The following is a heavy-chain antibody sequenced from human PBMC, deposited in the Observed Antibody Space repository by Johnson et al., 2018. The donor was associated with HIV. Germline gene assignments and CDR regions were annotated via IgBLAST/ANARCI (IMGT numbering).Heavy chain of an antibody. CDR3: ARDGLAANAFDT. J-gene: IGHJ3*02. CDR1: GFTFSSYG. Sequence: QVQLVESGGGVVQPGRSLRLSCAASGFTFSSYGMHWVRQAAGKGLEWVAVIWYDGSNKYYADSVKGRFTIARDNSKNTRYLQMNSLRAEDTAVYYCARDGLAANAFDTWGQGTMVTVSS. CDR2: IWYDGSNK. V-gene: IGHV3-33*01. D-gene: IGHD3/OR15-3a*01.